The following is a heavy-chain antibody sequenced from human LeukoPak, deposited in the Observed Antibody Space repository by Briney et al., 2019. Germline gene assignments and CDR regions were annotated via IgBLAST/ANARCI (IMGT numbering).Heavy chain of an antibody. CDR2: IYYSGST. J-gene: IGHJ4*02. V-gene: IGHV4-59*08. CDR3: ARQGS. Sequence: SETLSLTCTVSGGSISNYYWSWIRQPPGKGPEWIGYIYYSGSTNYNPSLKSRVTISVDTSKNQFSLKLSSVTAADTAVYYCARQGSWGQGTLVTVSS. CDR1: GGSISNYY.